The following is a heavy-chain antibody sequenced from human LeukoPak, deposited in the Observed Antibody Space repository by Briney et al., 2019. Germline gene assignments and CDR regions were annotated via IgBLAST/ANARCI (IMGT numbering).Heavy chain of an antibody. Sequence: GASVKVSCKASGYTFTGYYMHWVRQAPGQGLEWMGWINPNSGGTNYAQKFQGRVTMTRDTSISTAYMELSRLRSDDTAVYYCARDRGQSSRGSYSFDYWGQGTLVTVSS. J-gene: IGHJ4*02. CDR3: ARDRGQSSRGSYSFDY. D-gene: IGHD1-26*01. CDR2: INPNSGGT. CDR1: GYTFTGYY. V-gene: IGHV1-2*02.